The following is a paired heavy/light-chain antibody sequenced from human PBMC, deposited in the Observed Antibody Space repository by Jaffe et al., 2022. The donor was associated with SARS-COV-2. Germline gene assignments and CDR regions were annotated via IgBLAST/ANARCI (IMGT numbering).Light chain of an antibody. Sequence: QSALTQPPSASGSPGQSVTISCTGTSSDVGGYNYVSWYQQHPGKAPKLMIYEVSKRPSGVPDRFSGSKSGNTASLTVSGLQAEDEADYYCSSYAGSNNSLVFGTGTKVTVL. CDR2: EVS. CDR3: SSYAGSNNSLV. CDR1: SSDVGGYNY. J-gene: IGLJ1*01. V-gene: IGLV2-8*01.
Heavy chain of an antibody. Sequence: QVQLQESGPGLVKPSETLSLTCTVSGGSISSYYWSWIRQPAGKGLEWIGRIYTSGSTNYNPSLKSRVTMSVDTSKNQFSLKLSSVTAADTAVYYCARDTVDNPKLHSSIAARHYYYYGMDVWGQGTTVTVSS. J-gene: IGHJ6*02. CDR3: ARDTVDNPKLHSSIAARHYYYYGMDV. CDR2: IYTSGST. V-gene: IGHV4-4*07. CDR1: GGSISSYY. D-gene: IGHD6-6*01.